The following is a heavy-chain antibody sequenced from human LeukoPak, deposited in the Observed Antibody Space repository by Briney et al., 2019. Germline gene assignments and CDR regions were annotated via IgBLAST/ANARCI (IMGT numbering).Heavy chain of an antibody. V-gene: IGHV3-48*04. J-gene: IGHJ3*02. D-gene: IGHD3-10*01. CDR2: ISSSSSTI. CDR3: ARDLWFGEGPDAFDI. CDR1: GFTFSSYS. Sequence: GGSLRLSCAASGFTFSSYSMNWVRQAPGKGLDWVSYISSSSSTIYYADSVKGRFTISRDNAKNSLYLQMNGLRAEDTAVYYCARDLWFGEGPDAFDIWGQGTMVTVSS.